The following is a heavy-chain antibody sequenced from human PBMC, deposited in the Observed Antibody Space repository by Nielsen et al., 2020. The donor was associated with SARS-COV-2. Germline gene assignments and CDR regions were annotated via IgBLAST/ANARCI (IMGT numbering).Heavy chain of an antibody. CDR3: ARGSSPALDY. Sequence: SETLSLTCTVSGGSVNSGTYYWSWIRQPPGKGLEWIGYISFMGNTNYNPSLKSRVAMSVDTSKNQFSLKLSSVTAADTAVYYCARGSSPALDYWGQGTLVTVSS. V-gene: IGHV4-61*01. J-gene: IGHJ4*02. CDR2: ISFMGNT. CDR1: GGSVNSGTYY.